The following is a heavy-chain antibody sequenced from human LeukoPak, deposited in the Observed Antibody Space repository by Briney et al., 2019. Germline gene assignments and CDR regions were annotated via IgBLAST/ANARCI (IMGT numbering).Heavy chain of an antibody. J-gene: IGHJ4*02. Sequence: GGSLRLSCAASGFIFSDYSMGWVRQGPGKGLEWVSSITTSRDQYHADSVKGRFTVSRDNAKSSVYLQMDSLRADDTAVYYCARDSYCPNDVCYDYWGQGVLVTVS. D-gene: IGHD2-8*01. CDR1: GFIFSDYS. CDR2: ITTSRDQ. V-gene: IGHV3-21*06. CDR3: ARDSYCPNDVCYDY.